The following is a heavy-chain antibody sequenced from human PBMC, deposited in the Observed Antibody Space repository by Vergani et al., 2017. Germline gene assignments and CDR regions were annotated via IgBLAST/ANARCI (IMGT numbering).Heavy chain of an antibody. CDR3: ARLYGRDSSGSKYFDY. CDR1: VYSFTNYW. CDR2: IHPADSDT. D-gene: IGHD3-22*01. Sequence: EVQLVQSGAEVKKPGESLKISCQISVYSFTNYWIGWVRQMPGKGLEWMGIIHPADSDTIYSPSFQGQVTISVDKSISTAYLQRSSLRASDSAMYYCARLYGRDSSGSKYFDYWGQGTLVTVSS. J-gene: IGHJ4*02. V-gene: IGHV5-51*01.